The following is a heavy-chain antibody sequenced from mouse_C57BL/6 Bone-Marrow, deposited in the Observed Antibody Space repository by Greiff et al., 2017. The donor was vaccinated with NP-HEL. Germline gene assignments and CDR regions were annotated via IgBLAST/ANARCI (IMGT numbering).Heavy chain of an antibody. Sequence: EVMLVESGGGLVQPGGSMKLSCVASGFTFSNYCMNWVRQSPEKGLEWVAQIRSKSDNYATHDAESVKGRFTISRDDSNSSDYLRMNNLRAETTGIYYCTGYYSNYYAIDYGGQGTSVTVSA. J-gene: IGHJ4*01. CDR1: GFTFSNYC. CDR2: IRSKSDNYAT. D-gene: IGHD2-5*01. V-gene: IGHV6-3*01. CDR3: TGYYSNYYAIDY.